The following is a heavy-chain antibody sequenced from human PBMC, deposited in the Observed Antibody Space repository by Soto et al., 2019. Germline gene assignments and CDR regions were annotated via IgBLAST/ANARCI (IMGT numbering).Heavy chain of an antibody. D-gene: IGHD4-17*01. CDR1: GYTFTSYG. J-gene: IGHJ5*02. V-gene: IGHV1-18*01. Sequence: ASVKVSCKASGYTFTSYGISWVRQAPGQGLEWMGWISAYNGNTNYAQKLQGRVTMTTDTSTSTAYMELRSLRSDDTAVYSCASEGTLDGDYPPWGQGTLVTGSS. CDR3: ASEGTLDGDYPP. CDR2: ISAYNGNT.